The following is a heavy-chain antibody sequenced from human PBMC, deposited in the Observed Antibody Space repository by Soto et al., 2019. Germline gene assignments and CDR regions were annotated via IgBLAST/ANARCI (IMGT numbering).Heavy chain of an antibody. Sequence: SETLSLTCAVYGGSFSGYYWSWIRQPPGKGLEWIGEINHSGSTNYNPSLKSRVTISVDTSKNQFSLKLSSVTAADTAVYYCARALYRTGVRGFDYWGQGTLVTVSS. D-gene: IGHD3-10*01. J-gene: IGHJ4*02. CDR3: ARALYRTGVRGFDY. CDR2: INHSGST. V-gene: IGHV4-34*01. CDR1: GGSFSGYY.